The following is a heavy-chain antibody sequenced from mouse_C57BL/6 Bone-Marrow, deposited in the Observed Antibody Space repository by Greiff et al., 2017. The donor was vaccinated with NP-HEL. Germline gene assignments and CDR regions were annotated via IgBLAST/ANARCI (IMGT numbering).Heavy chain of an antibody. CDR1: GYAFSSSW. D-gene: IGHD1-1*01. CDR2: IYPGDGDT. CDR3: ASPYYGSSYDY. V-gene: IGHV1-82*01. Sequence: QVQLKQSGPELVKPGASVKISCKASGYAFSSSWMNWVKQRPGKGLEWIGRIYPGDGDTNYNGKFKGKATLTADKSSSTAYMQLSSLTSEDSAVYFCASPYYGSSYDYWGQGTTLTVSS. J-gene: IGHJ2*01.